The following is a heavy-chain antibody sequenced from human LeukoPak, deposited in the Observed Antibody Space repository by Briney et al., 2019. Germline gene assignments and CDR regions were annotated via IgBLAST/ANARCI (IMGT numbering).Heavy chain of an antibody. V-gene: IGHV3-48*02. CDR2: ISSSSSTI. CDR1: GFTFSSYS. CDR3: AREGTTVAPWAFDI. J-gene: IGHJ3*02. D-gene: IGHD4-23*01. Sequence: GSLRLSCAASGFTFSSYSMNWVRQAPGKGLEWVSYISSSSSTIYYADSVKGRFTISRDNAKNSLYLQMNSLRDEDTAVYYCAREGTTVAPWAFDIWGQGTMVTVSS.